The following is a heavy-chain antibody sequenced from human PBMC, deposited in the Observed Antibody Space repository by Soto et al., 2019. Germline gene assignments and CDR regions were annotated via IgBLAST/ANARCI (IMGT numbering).Heavy chain of an antibody. J-gene: IGHJ4*02. V-gene: IGHV2-5*02. CDR2: IYWDDDK. CDR1: GFSLSSTRVA. Sequence: QITLKEAGPTLVNPTQPLTLTCIFSGFSLSSTRVAVGWIRQPPGKALEWLALIYWDDDKRYSPFLKSRLTITKDTSKNQVVLTMTNMDPVDTATYYCAHSVVAGLGYYFDYWGQGTLVTVSS. D-gene: IGHD6-19*01. CDR3: AHSVVAGLGYYFDY.